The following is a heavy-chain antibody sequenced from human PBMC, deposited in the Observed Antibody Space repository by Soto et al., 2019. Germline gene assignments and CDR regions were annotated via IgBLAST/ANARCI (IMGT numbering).Heavy chain of an antibody. J-gene: IGHJ3*02. Sequence: GGSLRLSCAASGFTFSGSAMHWVRQASGKGLEWVGRIRSKANSYATAYAASVKGRFTISRDDSKNTAYLQMNSLKTEDTAVYYCTAASDIVLMVYARQLDAFDIWGQGTMVTVSS. CDR1: GFTFSGSA. CDR2: IRSKANSYAT. CDR3: TAASDIVLMVYARQLDAFDI. D-gene: IGHD2-8*01. V-gene: IGHV3-73*01.